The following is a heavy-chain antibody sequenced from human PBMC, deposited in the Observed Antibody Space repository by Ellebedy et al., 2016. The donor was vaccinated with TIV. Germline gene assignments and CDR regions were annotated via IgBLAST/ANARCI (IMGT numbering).Heavy chain of an antibody. J-gene: IGHJ6*02. CDR3: AKDRPYYGMDV. Sequence: GGSLRLSCAASGFTFSNFAMSWVRQAPGKGLEWVAVISYDGSNKYYADSVKGRSTISRDNSKNTLYLQMNSLRAEDTAVYYCAKDRPYYGMDVWGQGTTVTVSS. CDR2: ISYDGSNK. V-gene: IGHV3-30*18. CDR1: GFTFSNFA.